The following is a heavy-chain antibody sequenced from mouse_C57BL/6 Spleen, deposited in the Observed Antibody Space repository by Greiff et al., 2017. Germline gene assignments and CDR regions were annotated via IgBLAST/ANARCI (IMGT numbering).Heavy chain of an antibody. J-gene: IGHJ3*01. CDR1: GYAFSSYW. Sequence: VQVVESGAELVKPGASVKISCKASGYAFSSYWMNWVKQRPGKGLEWIGQIYPGDGDTNYNGKFKGKATLTADKSSSTAYMQLSSLTSEDSAVYFCARGNPAWFAYWGQGTLVTVSA. CDR2: IYPGDGDT. CDR3: ARGNPAWFAY. V-gene: IGHV1-80*01.